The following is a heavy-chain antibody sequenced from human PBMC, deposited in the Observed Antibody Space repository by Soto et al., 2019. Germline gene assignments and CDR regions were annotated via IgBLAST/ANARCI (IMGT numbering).Heavy chain of an antibody. D-gene: IGHD3-10*01. V-gene: IGHV3-30*18. CDR3: AKESYGSGSYYYYYYYGMDV. Sequence: QVQLVESGGGVVQPGRSLRLSCAASGFTFSSYGMHWVRQAPGKGLEWVAVISYDGSNKYYADSVKGRFTISRDNSKNTLYLQMNSRRAEDTAVYYCAKESYGSGSYYYYYYYGMDVWGQGTTVTVSS. CDR2: ISYDGSNK. J-gene: IGHJ6*02. CDR1: GFTFSSYG.